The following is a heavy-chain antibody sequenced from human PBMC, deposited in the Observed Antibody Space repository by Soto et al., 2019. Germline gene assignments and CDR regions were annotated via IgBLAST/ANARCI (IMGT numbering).Heavy chain of an antibody. CDR2: ISASGDAT. Sequence: PGGSLRPSCAASGFTFSDFGMSWVRQAPGKGLEWVSVISASGDATYYAASVKGRFTLSRDNSKNTLYLQMNSLTVADTAVYYCAKKVTIYAVDPADYWGQGTQVTVSS. J-gene: IGHJ4*02. CDR3: AKKVTIYAVDPADY. CDR1: GFTFSDFG. V-gene: IGHV3-23*01. D-gene: IGHD3-3*01.